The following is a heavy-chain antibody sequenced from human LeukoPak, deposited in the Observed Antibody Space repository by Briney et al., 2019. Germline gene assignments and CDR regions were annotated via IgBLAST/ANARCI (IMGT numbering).Heavy chain of an antibody. D-gene: IGHD3-10*01. J-gene: IGHJ4*02. CDR1: GFTFSTYA. V-gene: IGHV3-23*01. CDR2: ITYSGDA. Sequence: GGSLRLSCVVSGFTFSTYAMRWVRQAPGKGLEWVSSITYSGDAYYADSVKGRFTISRDNSQNTLYLQMNSLRAEDTAIYYCAIEGFLKDFDFWGQGTLVTVSS. CDR3: AIEGFLKDFDF.